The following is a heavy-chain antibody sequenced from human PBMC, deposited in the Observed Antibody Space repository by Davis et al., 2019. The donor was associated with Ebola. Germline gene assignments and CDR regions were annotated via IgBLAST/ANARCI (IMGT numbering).Heavy chain of an antibody. V-gene: IGHV1-2*06. CDR3: ARAQFPTTSDH. Sequence: ASVKVSCKTSGYTFTNYFLHWVRQAPGQGLEWMGRINPDTGGAYFAQKFQGRVTMTRDTSISTAYMELRSLRSDDTAVYYCARAQFPTTSDHWGQGTLVTVSS. CDR2: INPDTGGA. D-gene: IGHD1-1*01. J-gene: IGHJ4*02. CDR1: GYTFTNYF.